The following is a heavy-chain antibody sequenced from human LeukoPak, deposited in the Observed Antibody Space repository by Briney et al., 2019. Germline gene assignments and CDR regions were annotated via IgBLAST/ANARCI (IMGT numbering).Heavy chain of an antibody. Sequence: TGGSLRLSCAASGFTFSSYGMSWVRQAPGKGLEWVANIKQDGSEKYYVDSVKGRFTISRDNAKNSLYLQMNSLRAEDTAVYYCARDYGGAHFDYWGQGTLVTVSS. D-gene: IGHD1-26*01. CDR3: ARDYGGAHFDY. CDR1: GFTFSSYG. CDR2: IKQDGSEK. J-gene: IGHJ4*02. V-gene: IGHV3-7*01.